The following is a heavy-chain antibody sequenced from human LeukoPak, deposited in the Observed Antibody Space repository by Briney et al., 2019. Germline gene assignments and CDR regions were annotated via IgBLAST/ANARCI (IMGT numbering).Heavy chain of an antibody. Sequence: SETLSLTCTVSGGSIRSYYWSWIRQPPGKGLEWIAYIYYSGSTNYNPSLKSRVTISVDTSKNQFSLKLSSVTAADTAVYYCARHWYYYDSSGYPFDYWGQGTLVTVSS. CDR3: ARHWYYYDSSGYPFDY. CDR2: IYYSGST. CDR1: GGSIRSYY. D-gene: IGHD3-22*01. V-gene: IGHV4-59*08. J-gene: IGHJ4*02.